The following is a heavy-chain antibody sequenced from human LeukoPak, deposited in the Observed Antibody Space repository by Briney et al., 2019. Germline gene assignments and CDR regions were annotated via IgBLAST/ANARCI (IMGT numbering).Heavy chain of an antibody. V-gene: IGHV3-23*01. CDR3: AKSRRITIFGVVITDYYYYGMDV. J-gene: IGHJ6*02. CDR2: ISGSGGST. D-gene: IGHD3-3*01. Sequence: PGGSLRLSCAASGFTFSSYAMSWVRQAPGKGLEWVSAISGSGGSTYYADSVKGRFTISRDNFKNTLYLQMNSLRAEDTAVYYCAKSRRITIFGVVITDYYYYGMDVWGQGTTVTVSS. CDR1: GFTFSSYA.